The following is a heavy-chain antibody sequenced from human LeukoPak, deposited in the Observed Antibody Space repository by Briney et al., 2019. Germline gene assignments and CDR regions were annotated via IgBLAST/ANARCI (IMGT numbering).Heavy chain of an antibody. CDR1: SITFTKAW. CDR3: ATSITTPGAFDI. V-gene: IGHV3-15*07. Sequence: GGSLRLPCAASSITFTKAWMNWVRQAPGKGLEWVARIVSETVGGRTDYAASVKGRFTISRDDSKSTLFLQMSSLKIEDTAVYYCATSITTPGAFDIWGQGVLVTVSS. CDR2: IVSETVGGRT. D-gene: IGHD1-1*01. J-gene: IGHJ4*02.